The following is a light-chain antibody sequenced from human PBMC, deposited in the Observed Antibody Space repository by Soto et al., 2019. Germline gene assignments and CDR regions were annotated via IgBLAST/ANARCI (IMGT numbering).Light chain of an antibody. J-gene: IGLJ3*02. CDR2: EVT. CDR3: SSYTSSSTSV. CDR1: SSDVGVYNY. V-gene: IGLV2-14*01. Sequence: QSVLTQPASVSGSPGQSITISCTGTSSDVGVYNYVSWYQRHPGKAPKLMIFEVTSRPSGVSNRFSGSKSGNTASLTISGLQAEDEADYYCSSYTSSSTSVFGGGTKLTVL.